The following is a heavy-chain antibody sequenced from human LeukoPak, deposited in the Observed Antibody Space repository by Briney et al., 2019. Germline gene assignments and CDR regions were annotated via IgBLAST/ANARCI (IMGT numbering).Heavy chain of an antibody. Sequence: GGSLRLSCAASGFTFDDYAMHWVRQAPGKGLEWVSGISWNSGSIGYADSVKGRFTISRDNAKNSLYLQMNSLRAEDTALYYCAKDIADSSGQFIDYWGQGTLVTVSS. CDR1: GFTFDDYA. CDR2: ISWNSGSI. V-gene: IGHV3-9*01. CDR3: AKDIADSSGQFIDY. D-gene: IGHD6-19*01. J-gene: IGHJ4*02.